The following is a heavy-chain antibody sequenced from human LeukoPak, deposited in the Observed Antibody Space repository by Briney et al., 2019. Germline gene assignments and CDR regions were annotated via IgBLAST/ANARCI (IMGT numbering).Heavy chain of an antibody. V-gene: IGHV2-5*02. J-gene: IGHJ4*02. Sequence: SGPTLVNPTQTLTLTCTFSGFSLSTSGVGVGWIRQPPGKALEWLALIYWDDDKRYSPSLKSRLTITKDTSKNQVVLTMTNIDPVDTATYYCAHGQRSTDSSSYDYWGQGTLVTVSS. CDR1: GFSLSTSGVG. CDR2: IYWDDDK. CDR3: AHGQRSTDSSSYDY. D-gene: IGHD6-13*01.